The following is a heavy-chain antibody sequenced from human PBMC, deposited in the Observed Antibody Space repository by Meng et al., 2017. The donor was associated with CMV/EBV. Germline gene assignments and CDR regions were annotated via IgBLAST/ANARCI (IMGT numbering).Heavy chain of an antibody. D-gene: IGHD1-26*01. CDR2: SYYSGTT. V-gene: IGHV4-31*03. J-gene: IGHJ4*02. Sequence: CSCSGVSISSTGHYWSWFRQHPGKGLEWIGYSYYSGTTYYSTSLKSRVTNSIDTSKNQFALKLSSVTAADTAVYYCGRLMGATTADFWGQGTLVTVSS. CDR1: GVSISSTGHY. CDR3: GRLMGATTADF.